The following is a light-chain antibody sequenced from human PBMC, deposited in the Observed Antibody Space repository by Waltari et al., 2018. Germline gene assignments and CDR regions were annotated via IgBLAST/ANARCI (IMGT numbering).Light chain of an antibody. Sequence: SSELTQDPAVSVALGQTVRIPCQGDSLRSYYERWYQQKPGQAPVLVIYGKNNRPSGIPDRFSGSSSGNTASLTITGAQAEDEADYYCNSRDSSGNHVVFGGGTKLTVL. CDR2: GKN. CDR1: SLRSYY. J-gene: IGLJ2*01. V-gene: IGLV3-19*01. CDR3: NSRDSSGNHVV.